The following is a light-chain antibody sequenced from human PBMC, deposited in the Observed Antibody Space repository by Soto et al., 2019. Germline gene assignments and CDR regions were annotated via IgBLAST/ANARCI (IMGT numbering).Light chain of an antibody. Sequence: QSVLTQPASVSGSPGQSITISCTGSSSDVGAYNFVSWYQHHPGKAPKLILYEVTTRPSGVSSRSSGSKSGNTASLTISGLQADDEANYYCSSYTSSNTPYVFGTGTKVTVL. CDR2: EVT. J-gene: IGLJ1*01. V-gene: IGLV2-14*01. CDR3: SSYTSSNTPYV. CDR1: SSDVGAYNF.